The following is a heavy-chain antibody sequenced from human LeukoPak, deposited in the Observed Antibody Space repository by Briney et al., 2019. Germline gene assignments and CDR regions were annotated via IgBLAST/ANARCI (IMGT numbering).Heavy chain of an antibody. Sequence: GESLKISCKVSGYSFTSYLIGWVRQIPGKGLEWMGIINPRDSDTKYSPSFQGQVTISVDKSISTAYLQWSSLKASDTAMYYCARQSVDGRYTFDYWGQGTLVTVSS. CDR2: INPRDSDT. CDR1: GYSFTSYL. CDR3: ARQSVDGRYTFDY. V-gene: IGHV5-51*01. D-gene: IGHD3-16*02. J-gene: IGHJ4*02.